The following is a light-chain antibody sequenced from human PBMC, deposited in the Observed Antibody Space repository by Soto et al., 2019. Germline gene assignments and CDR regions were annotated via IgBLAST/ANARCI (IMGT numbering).Light chain of an antibody. V-gene: IGKV1-39*01. J-gene: IGKJ2*03. CDR2: TAS. Sequence: DIQMTQSPSSLSAYVGDTVTITCRASQSVGNYLNWFHQKTGKAPRLLIHTASRLKGGVPPRCSGSGSGTEFTLTISSLQPEDFATYYCQQNYSSPRFGLGTTVE. CDR1: QSVGNY. CDR3: QQNYSSPR.